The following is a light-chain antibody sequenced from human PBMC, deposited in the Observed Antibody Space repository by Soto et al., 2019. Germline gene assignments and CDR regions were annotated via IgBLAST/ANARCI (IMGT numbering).Light chain of an antibody. Sequence: ETVLTQSPGTLSLSPGERATLSCRASQTVNGNYLGWYQQKPGQAPSLLIYGTSSRATGIPDRFSGSGSGTDFTLTISRLEPEDFAVYYCQQCGSLPGTFGQGTRVDIK. J-gene: IGKJ1*01. CDR3: QQCGSLPGT. V-gene: IGKV3-20*01. CDR1: QTVNGNY. CDR2: GTS.